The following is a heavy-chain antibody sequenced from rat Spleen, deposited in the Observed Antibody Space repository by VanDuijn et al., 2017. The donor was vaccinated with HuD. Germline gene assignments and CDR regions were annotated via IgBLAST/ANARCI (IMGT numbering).Heavy chain of an antibody. J-gene: IGHJ2*01. Sequence: QVQLKESGPGLVQPSQTLSLTCTVSGFSLPDNSVHWVRQPPGKGLEWMGGIWGNGNTVYSSTLKSRLTISRDTSKSQVFLKVNSLQTDDTAIYFCTSLFLPHCRAFNYWGQGVMVTVSS. CDR3: TSLFLPHCRAFNY. CDR1: GFSLPDNS. D-gene: IGHD3-2*01. CDR2: IWGNGNT. V-gene: IGHV2-1*01.